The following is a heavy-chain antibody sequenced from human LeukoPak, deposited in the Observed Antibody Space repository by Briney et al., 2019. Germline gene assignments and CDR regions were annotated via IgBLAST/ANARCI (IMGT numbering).Heavy chain of an antibody. CDR3: ARIAVAGDYFYGMDV. D-gene: IGHD6-19*01. V-gene: IGHV1-2*06. CDR1: GYTFTGYY. Sequence: ASVKVSCKASGYTFTGYYMHWVRQAPGQGLEWMGRINPNSGGTKYAQKFQGRVTMTRDTSMSTAHMELRRLRSDDTAVYYCARIAVAGDYFYGMDVWGQGTTVSVSS. CDR2: INPNSGGT. J-gene: IGHJ6*02.